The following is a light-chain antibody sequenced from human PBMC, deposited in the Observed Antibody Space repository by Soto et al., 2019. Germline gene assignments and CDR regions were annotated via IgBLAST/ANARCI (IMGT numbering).Light chain of an antibody. J-gene: IGKJ1*01. CDR1: QDISPW. V-gene: IGKV1-12*01. CDR3: QQTKSPGT. CDR2: SAS. Sequence: DIQMTRSPSSLSASVGDRVTITCRASQDISPWLAWYQHKPGTAPKLLIYSASNLQRGVPSRFSGSGSGTDFTLTISSLQPEDFATYFCQQTKSPGTFGQGTKVEIK.